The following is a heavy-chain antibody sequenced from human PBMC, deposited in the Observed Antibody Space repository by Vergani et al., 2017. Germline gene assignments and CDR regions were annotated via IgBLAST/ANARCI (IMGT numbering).Heavy chain of an antibody. J-gene: IGHJ4*02. Sequence: QVQLVESGGGVVQPGRSLRLSCAASGFTFSSYAMHWVRQAPGKGLEWVAVISHDGSNKYYADSVKGRFTISRDNSKNTLYLQMNSLRAEDTAVYYCARAQKYYYDSSGLFDYWGQGTLVTVSS. CDR3: ARAQKYYYDSSGLFDY. CDR2: ISHDGSNK. D-gene: IGHD3-22*01. CDR1: GFTFSSYA. V-gene: IGHV3-30-3*01.